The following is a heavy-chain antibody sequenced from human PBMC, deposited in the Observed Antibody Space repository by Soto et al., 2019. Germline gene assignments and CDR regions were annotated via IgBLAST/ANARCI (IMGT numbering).Heavy chain of an antibody. CDR2: ISSNGDST. V-gene: IGHV3-64D*06. Sequence: GGSLRLSCSASGFTFSMFSMHWVRQAPGKGLEYVSGISSNGDSTYYADSVKGRFTVSRDNSKNTLYLQMSSLRAVDTAVYYCVHPRSTVQIPPTWGQGTLVTVSS. CDR1: GFTFSMFS. CDR3: VHPRSTVQIPPT. J-gene: IGHJ5*02. D-gene: IGHD4-17*01.